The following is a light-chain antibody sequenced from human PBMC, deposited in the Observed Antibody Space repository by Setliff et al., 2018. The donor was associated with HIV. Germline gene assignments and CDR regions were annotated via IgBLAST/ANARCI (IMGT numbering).Light chain of an antibody. CDR1: SSDVGGYNY. J-gene: IGLJ1*01. V-gene: IGLV2-14*01. CDR3: SSYAITNTLP. CDR2: EVR. Sequence: QSALTQPASVSGSPGQSITISCTGTSSDVGGYNYVSWYQQHPGKAPKLIIYEVRNRPSGVSNRFSGSKSGNTASLTISGLQAEDEADYYCSSYAITNTLPFGTWTKVTVL.